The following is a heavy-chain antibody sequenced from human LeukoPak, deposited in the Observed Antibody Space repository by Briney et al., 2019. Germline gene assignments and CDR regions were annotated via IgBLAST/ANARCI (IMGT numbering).Heavy chain of an antibody. CDR3: AKYGSVENWFDA. CDR1: GFTVSSNY. V-gene: IGHV3-66*01. J-gene: IGHJ5*02. D-gene: IGHD3-10*01. Sequence: GGSLRLSCAASGFTVSSNYMNWVRQAPGKGLEWVSVIFTGGSTYYADSVKGRFTISRDNSKNTLYLQMNSLTAEDTAVYYCAKYGSVENWFDAWGQGTLVTVSS. CDR2: IFTGGST.